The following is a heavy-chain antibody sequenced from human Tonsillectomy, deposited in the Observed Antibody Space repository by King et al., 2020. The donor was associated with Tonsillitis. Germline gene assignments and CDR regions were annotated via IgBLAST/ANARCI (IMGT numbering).Heavy chain of an antibody. D-gene: IGHD1-1*01. CDR2: IIGDGTRT. CDR3: SREMITTIVMAV. Sequence: VQLVESGGGMVQPGGSLRLSCAASGFTFGGLWMSWVRQGPGTGLVWVARIIGDGTRTEYADSVRGRFTISRDNAKNTVYLEMHSLRAEDTGIYYCSREMITTIVMAVWGQGTTVTVSS. CDR1: GFTFGGLW. J-gene: IGHJ6*02. V-gene: IGHV3-74*01.